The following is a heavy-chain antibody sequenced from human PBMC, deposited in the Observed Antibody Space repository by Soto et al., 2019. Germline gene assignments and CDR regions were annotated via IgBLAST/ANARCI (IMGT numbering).Heavy chain of an antibody. Sequence: SETLSLTCTVSGGSISRSNYYLGWIRQPPGKGLEWIVNIYHSGSTFYNPSLKSRVTISVDTSKNQFSLKLSSVTAADTAVYYSARRTIATCLDSWGHRTMDTVSS. V-gene: IGHV4-39*01. CDR1: GGSISRSNYY. J-gene: IGHJ5*01. CDR3: ARRTIATCLDS. D-gene: IGHD1-26*01. CDR2: IYHSGST.